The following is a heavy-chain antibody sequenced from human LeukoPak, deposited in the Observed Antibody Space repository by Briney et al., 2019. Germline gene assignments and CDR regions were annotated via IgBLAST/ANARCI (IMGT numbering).Heavy chain of an antibody. CDR2: IRYDGSNK. D-gene: IGHD2-15*01. CDR3: ANPYCSGGSCYSFAY. Sequence: GGSLRLSCAASGFTFSSYSMNWVRQAPGKGLEWVAFIRYDGSNKYYADSVKGRFTISRDNSKNTLYLQMNSLRAEDTAVYYCANPYCSGGSCYSFAYWGQGTLVTVSS. CDR1: GFTFSSYS. J-gene: IGHJ4*02. V-gene: IGHV3-30*02.